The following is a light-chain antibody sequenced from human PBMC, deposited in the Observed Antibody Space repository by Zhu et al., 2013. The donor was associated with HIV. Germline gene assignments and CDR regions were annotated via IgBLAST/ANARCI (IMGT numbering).Light chain of an antibody. CDR3: QQYASSPRT. Sequence: DIVLTQSPGTLSLSPGERGSLSCRASQSIRPTYVAWYQQKSGQAPRLLIYGASNRATGVPDRFSGSGSGTDFTLTISRPEPEDFAVYYCQQYASSPRTFGQGTKLEI. V-gene: IGKV3-20*01. CDR1: QSIRPTY. CDR2: GAS. J-gene: IGKJ2*01.